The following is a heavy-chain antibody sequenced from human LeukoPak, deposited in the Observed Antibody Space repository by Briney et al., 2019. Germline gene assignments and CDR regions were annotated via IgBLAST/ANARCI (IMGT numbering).Heavy chain of an antibody. CDR1: GFTFGTCS. V-gene: IGHV3-48*04. D-gene: IGHD6-13*01. CDR3: ARAGYSSTWYHPYLDS. CDR2: INSGSSNI. Sequence: PGGSLRPSCAASGFTFGTCSMNWVRQAPGKGLEWVSYINSGSSNIYYADSVKGRFTISRDNAKNSLYLQMNSLRAEDTAVYYCARAGYSSTWYHPYLDSWGQGTLVTVSS. J-gene: IGHJ4*02.